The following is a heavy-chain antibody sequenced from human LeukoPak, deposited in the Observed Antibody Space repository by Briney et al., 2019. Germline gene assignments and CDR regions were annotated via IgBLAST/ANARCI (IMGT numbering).Heavy chain of an antibody. J-gene: IGHJ5*02. CDR3: ARVPAAIVPPDL. Sequence: ASVKVSCKASGYTFTGYYMHWMRQAPGQGLEWMGWTNPNSGGTNYAQKFQGRVTMTRDTSISTAYMELSRLRSDDTAVYYCARVPAAIVPPDLWGQGTLVTVSS. CDR2: TNPNSGGT. V-gene: IGHV1-2*02. D-gene: IGHD2-2*02. CDR1: GYTFTGYY.